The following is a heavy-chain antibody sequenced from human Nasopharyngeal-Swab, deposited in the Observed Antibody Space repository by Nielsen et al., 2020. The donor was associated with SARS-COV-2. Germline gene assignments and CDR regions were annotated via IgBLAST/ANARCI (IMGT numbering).Heavy chain of an antibody. CDR2: IYYSGST. Sequence: SETLSLTCTVSGGSISSSSYYWGWIRQPPGKGLEWIESIYYSGSTYYNPSLKSRVTISLDTSKNQFSLKLSSVTAADTAVYYCARHKGYYDSSGYHRGYFQHWGQGTLVTVSS. CDR1: GGSISSSSYY. J-gene: IGHJ1*01. CDR3: ARHKGYYDSSGYHRGYFQH. D-gene: IGHD3-22*01. V-gene: IGHV4-39*01.